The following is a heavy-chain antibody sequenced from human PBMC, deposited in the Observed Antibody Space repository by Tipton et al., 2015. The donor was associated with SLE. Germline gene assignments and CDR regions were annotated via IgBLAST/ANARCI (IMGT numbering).Heavy chain of an antibody. CDR3: ARSGYSSGWYRGRFDI. V-gene: IGHV4-61*02. J-gene: IGHJ3*02. Sequence: TLSLTCTVSGGSISSGSYYWSWIRQPAGKGLEWIGRIYNSGSTNYNPSLKSRVTISVDTSKNQFSLKLSSVTAAATAVYYCARSGYSSGWYRGRFDIWGQGTMVTVSS. D-gene: IGHD6-19*01. CDR2: IYNSGST. CDR1: GGSISSGSYY.